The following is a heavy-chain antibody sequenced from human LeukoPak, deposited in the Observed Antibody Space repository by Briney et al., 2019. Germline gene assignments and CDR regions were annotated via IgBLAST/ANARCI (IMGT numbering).Heavy chain of an antibody. CDR2: IFYTGNT. CDR3: AKGGTYYYYGMDV. J-gene: IGHJ6*04. CDR1: GGSTSNYY. V-gene: IGHV4-59*01. Sequence: SETLSLTCTVSGGSTSNYYWSWTRQPPGKGLEWIGYIFYTGNTNYNPSLNSRVTISVDTSKNQFSLRLSSVTAADTAVYYCAKGGTYYYYGMDVWGKGTTVTVSS. D-gene: IGHD3-16*01.